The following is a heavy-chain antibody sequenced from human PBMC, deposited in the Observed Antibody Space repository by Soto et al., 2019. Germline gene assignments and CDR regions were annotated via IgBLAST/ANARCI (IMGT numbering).Heavy chain of an antibody. D-gene: IGHD2-2*01. Sequence: PGGSLRLSCAASGFTFRNYAMNWVRQAPGKGLEWVSGVSGSGGNTFYADSVKGRFTISRDNSKNTLYLQMNSLRAEDTAVYYCAKLPASIFTFDYWGQGTLVTVSS. CDR2: VSGSGGNT. CDR3: AKLPASIFTFDY. CDR1: GFTFRNYA. V-gene: IGHV3-23*01. J-gene: IGHJ4*02.